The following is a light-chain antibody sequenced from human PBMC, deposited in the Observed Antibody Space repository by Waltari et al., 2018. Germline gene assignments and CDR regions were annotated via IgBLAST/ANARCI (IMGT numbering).Light chain of an antibody. CDR3: CSYAGSNTLAV. CDR1: SSDFGSYSL. Sequence: QSALTQPASVSGSPGHSITISCTATSSDFGSYSLFSWYHHHPGKAPKPMIYEVTKRPSGISNRFSGSKSGNTASLTISGLQAEDEADYYCCSYAGSNTLAVFGGGTKLTVL. J-gene: IGLJ3*02. CDR2: EVT. V-gene: IGLV2-23*02.